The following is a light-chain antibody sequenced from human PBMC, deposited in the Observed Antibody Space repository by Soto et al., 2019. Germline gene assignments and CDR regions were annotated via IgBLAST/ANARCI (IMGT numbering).Light chain of an antibody. CDR2: DVS. CDR3: SSYTSSSTIAVV. Sequence: QSVLTQPASVSGSPGQSITISCTGTSSDVGGYNYVSWYQQHPGKAPKLMIYDVSNRPSGVSNRFSGSKSGNTASLTISGLQAEAEADYYCSSYTSSSTIAVVFGGGTKLTVL. CDR1: SSDVGGYNY. V-gene: IGLV2-14*01. J-gene: IGLJ2*01.